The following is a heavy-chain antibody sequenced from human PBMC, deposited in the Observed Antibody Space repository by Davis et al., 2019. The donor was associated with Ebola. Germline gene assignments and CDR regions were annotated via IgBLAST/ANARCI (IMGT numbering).Heavy chain of an antibody. CDR3: AQGGGPYYYYGMDV. CDR1: GFTVSSNY. V-gene: IGHV3-53*05. D-gene: IGHD3-16*01. CDR2: IYSGGST. Sequence: GESLKISCAASGFTVSSNYMSWVRQAPGKGLEWVSVIYSGGSTYYADSVKGRFTISRDNSKNTLYLQMNSLRAEDTAVYYCAQGGGPYYYYGMDVWGQGTTVTVSS. J-gene: IGHJ6*02.